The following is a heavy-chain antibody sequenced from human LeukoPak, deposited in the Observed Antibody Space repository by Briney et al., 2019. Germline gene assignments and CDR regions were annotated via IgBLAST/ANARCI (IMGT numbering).Heavy chain of an antibody. CDR2: ISYDGRNK. Sequence: GRSLRLSCAASRFTFSSYAMQWVRQAPGKGLEWVAVISYDGRNKYYADSVKGRLTISRENSKTTLYLQMNSLRAEDTAVYYCARDRGGGYDFWSGPTQGYFDYWGQGTLVTVSS. CDR1: RFTFSSYA. V-gene: IGHV3-30*04. D-gene: IGHD3-3*01. J-gene: IGHJ4*02. CDR3: ARDRGGGYDFWSGPTQGYFDY.